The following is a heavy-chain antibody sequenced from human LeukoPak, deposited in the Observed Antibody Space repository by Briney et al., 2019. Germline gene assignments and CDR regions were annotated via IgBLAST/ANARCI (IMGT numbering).Heavy chain of an antibody. J-gene: IGHJ4*02. CDR2: ISNSGSTI. CDR3: AREGATSSFDY. Sequence: GVSLRLSCAASGFTFSDYYMSWIRQAPGKGLEWVSYISNSGSTIYYADSVKGRFTISRDNAKNSLYLQMNSLRAEDTAVYYCAREGATSSFDYWGRGTLVTVSS. V-gene: IGHV3-11*04. D-gene: IGHD1-26*01. CDR1: GFTFSDYY.